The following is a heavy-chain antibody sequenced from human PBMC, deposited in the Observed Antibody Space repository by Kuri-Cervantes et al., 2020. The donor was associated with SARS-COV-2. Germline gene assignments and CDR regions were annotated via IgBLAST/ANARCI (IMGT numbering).Heavy chain of an antibody. D-gene: IGHD3-3*01. CDR2: INPSGGST. Sequence: ASVKVSCKASGYTFTSYYMHWVRQAPGQGLEWMGIINPSGGSTSYAQKFQGRVTMTRDTSMSTVYLELRSLRSEDTAVYYCARDRITIFGVVIPYYYYGMDVWGQGTTVTVSS. J-gene: IGHJ6*02. CDR3: ARDRITIFGVVIPYYYYGMDV. V-gene: IGHV1-46*01. CDR1: GYTFTSYY.